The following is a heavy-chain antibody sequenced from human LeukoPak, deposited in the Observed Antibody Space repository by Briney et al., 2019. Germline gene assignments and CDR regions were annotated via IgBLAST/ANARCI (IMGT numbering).Heavy chain of an antibody. D-gene: IGHD2-2*02. CDR3: TTDQSTKEAVVVPAAIDPQPRYFQH. V-gene: IGHV3-15*01. Sequence: PGGSLRLSCTVSGLTFTNAWMNWVRQAPGKGLEWVGRIKSNTDRGTTDYAAPVKGRFTISRDDSKNTLYLQMNSLKTEDTAVYYCTTDQSTKEAVVVPAAIDPQPRYFQHWGQGTLVTVSS. CDR2: IKSNTDRGTT. J-gene: IGHJ1*01. CDR1: GLTFTNAW.